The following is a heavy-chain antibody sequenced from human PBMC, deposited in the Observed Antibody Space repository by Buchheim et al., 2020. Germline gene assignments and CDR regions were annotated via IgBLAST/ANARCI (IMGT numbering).Heavy chain of an antibody. J-gene: IGHJ4*02. Sequence: QVQLVESGGGVVQPGRSLRLSCAASGFTFSSYGMHWVRQAPGKGLEWVAVIWYDGSNKYYADSVKGRFTISGDNYKNTLYLQMNSLRAEDTAVYYCARINTVTLSFDYWGQGTL. D-gene: IGHD4-17*01. CDR2: IWYDGSNK. CDR3: ARINTVTLSFDY. CDR1: GFTFSSYG. V-gene: IGHV3-33*01.